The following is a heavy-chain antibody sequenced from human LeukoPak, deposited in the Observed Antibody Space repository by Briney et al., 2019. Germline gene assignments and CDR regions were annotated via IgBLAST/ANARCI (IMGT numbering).Heavy chain of an antibody. V-gene: IGHV4-30-2*01. Sequence: SQTLSLTCAVSGGSISSGGYSWSWIRQPPGKGLEWNGYIYHSGSTYYNPSLKSRVTISVDRSKNQFSLKLSSVTAADTAVYYCAGGSSSWRNWFDPWGQGTLVTVSS. CDR2: IYHSGST. J-gene: IGHJ5*02. D-gene: IGHD6-6*01. CDR1: GGSISSGGYS. CDR3: AGGSSSWRNWFDP.